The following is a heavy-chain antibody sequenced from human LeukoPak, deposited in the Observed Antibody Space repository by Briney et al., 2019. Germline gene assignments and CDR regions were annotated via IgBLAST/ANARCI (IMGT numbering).Heavy chain of an antibody. D-gene: IGHD6-19*01. CDR3: ARHGRAVAGDFDY. J-gene: IGHJ4*02. V-gene: IGHV4-59*08. CDR1: GGSISSYY. CDR2: IYYSGST. Sequence: PSETLSLTCTVSGGSISSYYWSWIRQPPGKGLEWIGYIYYSGSTIYNPSLKSRVTISVDTSKNQFSLKLRSVTAADTAVYYCARHGRAVAGDFDYWGQGTLVTVSS.